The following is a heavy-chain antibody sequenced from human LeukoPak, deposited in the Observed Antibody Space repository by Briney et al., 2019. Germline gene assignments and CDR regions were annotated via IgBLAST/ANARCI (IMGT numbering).Heavy chain of an antibody. Sequence: SETLSLTCTVSGGSISSGNYYWSWIRQPPGKGLERNRRIYTSGSTHNNPSLKSRVTISVDTSKNQFSLNLSSVTAADTAVYYCARHTIVVVVAATNWFDPWGQGTLVTASS. D-gene: IGHD2-15*01. V-gene: IGHV4-61*02. CDR2: IYTSGST. CDR3: ARHTIVVVVAATNWFDP. CDR1: GGSISSGNYY. J-gene: IGHJ5*02.